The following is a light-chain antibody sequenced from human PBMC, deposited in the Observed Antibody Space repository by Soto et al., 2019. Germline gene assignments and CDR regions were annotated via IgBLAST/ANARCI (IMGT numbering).Light chain of an antibody. CDR1: QGIINF. J-gene: IGKJ4*01. V-gene: IGKV1-39*01. CDR2: AAS. CDR3: HQTYIAPWA. Sequence: DIQMTQSPSSLSASVGDRVTITCRSSQGIINFINWYQWRPGKAPDLLIYAASTLKSGVPSRFSGSGSGTEFTLPISSLQPEDSATCNCHQTYIAPWAVGGGTRVEVK.